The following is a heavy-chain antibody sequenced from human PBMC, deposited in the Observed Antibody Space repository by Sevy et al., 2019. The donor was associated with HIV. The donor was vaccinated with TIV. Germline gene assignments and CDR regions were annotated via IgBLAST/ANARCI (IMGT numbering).Heavy chain of an antibody. CDR1: GFTFSSYS. J-gene: IGHJ4*02. Sequence: GGSLRLSCAASGFTFSSYSMNWVRQAPGKGLEWVSYISSSSSTIYYADSVKGRFTISRDNAKNSPYLQMNSLRDEDTAVYYCARDRGGSYYGREINFDYWGQGTLVTVSS. CDR3: ARDRGGSYYGREINFDY. V-gene: IGHV3-48*02. D-gene: IGHD1-26*01. CDR2: ISSSSSTI.